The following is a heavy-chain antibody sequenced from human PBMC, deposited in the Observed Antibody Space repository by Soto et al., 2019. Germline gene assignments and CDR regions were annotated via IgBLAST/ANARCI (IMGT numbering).Heavy chain of an antibody. CDR1: GGSISGGDCS. J-gene: IGHJ4*02. Sequence: QVQLKESGPGLVKPSPTLSLTCPVSGGSISGGDCSWGWIRQPRGKALEWIVYNYYSGSTYYNPPLKSRVTISVDASKTQFALNLRSVTAADTAVYYWSTIIPTARLDYWGQGTLVTVSS. CDR2: NYYSGST. D-gene: IGHD2-21*01. CDR3: STIIPTARLDY. V-gene: IGHV4-30-4*08.